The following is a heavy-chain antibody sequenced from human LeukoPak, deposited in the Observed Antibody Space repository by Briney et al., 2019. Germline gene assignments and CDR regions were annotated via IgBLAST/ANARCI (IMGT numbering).Heavy chain of an antibody. J-gene: IGHJ5*01. V-gene: IGHV3-30*02. CDR1: GFTFSDYV. CDR2: VRPGGSDK. D-gene: IGHD6-19*01. Sequence: PGGSLRLSCAASGFTFSDYVMHWVRQPPGKGLQWVAFVRPGGSDKHYADSVKGRFTVSRDNSRNTLYLQMDSLRPEDTAVYYCAKDLTDGWCFDSWGQGNLVTVSS. CDR3: AKDLTDGWCFDS.